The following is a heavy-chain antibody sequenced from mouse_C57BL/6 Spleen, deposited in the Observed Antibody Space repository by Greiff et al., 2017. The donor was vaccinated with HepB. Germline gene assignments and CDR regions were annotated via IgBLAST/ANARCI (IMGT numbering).Heavy chain of an antibody. CDR2: ISSGSSTI. V-gene: IGHV5-17*01. J-gene: IGHJ1*03. CDR1: GFTFSDYG. CDR3: ARGVVGYFDV. Sequence: EVKVVESGGGLVKPGGSLKLSCAASGFTFSDYGMHWVRQAPEKGLEWVAYISSGSSTIYYAETVKGRFTISRDNAKNTLFLQMTSLRSEDTAMYYCARGVVGYFDVWGTGTTVTVSS. D-gene: IGHD1-1*01.